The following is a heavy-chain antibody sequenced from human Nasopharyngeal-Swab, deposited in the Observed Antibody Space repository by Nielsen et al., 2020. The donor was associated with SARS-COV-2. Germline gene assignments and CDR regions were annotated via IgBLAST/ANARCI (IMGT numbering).Heavy chain of an antibody. CDR1: GAPVSRSSHY. CDR3: ARDRGDLRKYHFDS. J-gene: IGHJ4*02. D-gene: IGHD2-2*01. CDR2: IFYTGNT. V-gene: IGHV4-61*01. Sequence: SDTLSLTCTVSGAPVSRSSHYWTSIRQPPGKELDWLGYIFYTGNTNYNPSLENRLTMSIDTSKNQFFLTLSSVTAADTAVYYCARDRGDLRKYHFDSWGQGTQIAVSS.